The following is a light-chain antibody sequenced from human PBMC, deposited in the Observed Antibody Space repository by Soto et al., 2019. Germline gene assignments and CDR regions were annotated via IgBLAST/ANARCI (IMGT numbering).Light chain of an antibody. CDR3: QQYSSYPIT. V-gene: IGKV1-5*01. CDR1: QSISRW. J-gene: IGKJ4*01. Sequence: DIQMTQSPSTLSASVGDRVTITCRASQSISRWLAWYRQKPGKAPEVVIYDVSTLAFGVPSRISGSGSVTDFTLTIRSLQPDDFATYYCQQYSSYPITFGGGTKVDIK. CDR2: DVS.